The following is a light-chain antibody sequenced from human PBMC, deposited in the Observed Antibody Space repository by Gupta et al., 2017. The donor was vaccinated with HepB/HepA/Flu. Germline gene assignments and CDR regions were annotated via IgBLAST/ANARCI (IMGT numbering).Light chain of an antibody. CDR3: QSYDTSLSGSI. Sequence: QSVLTQPPSVSGAPGQRVTITCTGSSSNIGAGYDVNWYQHLPGAAPKLVMDDKNYRPSGVPDRFSGSKSDTSASLAITGLQAEDEGHYYCQSYDTSLSGSIFGGGTKLTVL. J-gene: IGLJ2*01. CDR2: DKN. V-gene: IGLV1-40*01. CDR1: SSNIGAGYD.